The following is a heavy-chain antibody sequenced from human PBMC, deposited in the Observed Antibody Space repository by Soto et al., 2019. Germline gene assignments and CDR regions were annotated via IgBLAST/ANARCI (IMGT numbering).Heavy chain of an antibody. CDR1: GGTFSSYA. CDR3: ARLMYSSSASYYYYGMDV. Sequence: QVQLVQSGAEVKKPESSVKVSCQASGGTFSSYAISWVRQAPGQGLEWMGGILPIFGTANYAQKFQGRVTITADETTSTADMELSSLRSEDTAVYYCARLMYSSSASYYYYGMDVWGQGTTVTVSS. CDR2: ILPIFGTA. J-gene: IGHJ6*02. D-gene: IGHD6-6*01. V-gene: IGHV1-69*01.